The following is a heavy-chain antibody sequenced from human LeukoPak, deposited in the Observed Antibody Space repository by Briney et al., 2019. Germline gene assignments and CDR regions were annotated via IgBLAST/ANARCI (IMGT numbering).Heavy chain of an antibody. CDR2: ISGSGGST. J-gene: IGHJ4*02. V-gene: IGHV3-23*01. Sequence: PGGSLRLSCAASGFILSDYYMSWIRQAPGKGLEWVSAISGSGGSTYYADSVKGRFTISRDNSKNTLYLQMNSLRAEDTAVYYCAKSPLDQQWLVWPGFDYWGQGTLVTVSS. D-gene: IGHD6-19*01. CDR3: AKSPLDQQWLVWPGFDY. CDR1: GFILSDYY.